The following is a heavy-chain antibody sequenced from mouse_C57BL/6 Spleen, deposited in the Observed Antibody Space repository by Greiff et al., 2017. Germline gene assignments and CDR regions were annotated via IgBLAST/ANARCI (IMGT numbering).Heavy chain of an antibody. D-gene: IGHD2-10*02. CDR1: GYAFSSSW. V-gene: IGHV1-82*01. CDR2: IYPGDGDT. Sequence: VQLQQSGPELVKPGASVKISCKASGYAFSSSWMNWVKQRPGKGLEWIGRIYPGDGDTNYNGKFKGKATLTADKSSSTAYMQLSSLTSEDSAVYFCARGGPSKGTYFDYWGQGTTLTVSS. J-gene: IGHJ2*01. CDR3: ARGGPSKGTYFDY.